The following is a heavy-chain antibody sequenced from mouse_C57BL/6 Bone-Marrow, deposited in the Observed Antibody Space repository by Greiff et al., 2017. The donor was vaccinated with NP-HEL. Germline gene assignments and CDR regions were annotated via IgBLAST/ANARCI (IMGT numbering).Heavy chain of an antibody. D-gene: IGHD2-1*01. CDR3: ARERIGNPYYFDY. V-gene: IGHV5-4*01. CDR1: GFTFSSYA. CDR2: ISDGGSYT. J-gene: IGHJ2*01. Sequence: EVKLMESGGGLVKPGGSLKLSCAASGFTFSSYAMSWVRQTPEKRLEWVATISDGGSYTYYPDNVKGRFTISRDNAKNNLYLQMSHLKSEDTAMYYWARERIGNPYYFDYWGKGTTLTGSS.